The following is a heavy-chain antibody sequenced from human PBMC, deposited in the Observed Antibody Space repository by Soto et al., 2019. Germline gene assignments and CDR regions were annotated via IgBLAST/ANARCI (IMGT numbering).Heavy chain of an antibody. J-gene: IGHJ6*02. V-gene: IGHV3-23*01. CDR2: ISGSGGST. Sequence: EVQLLESGGGLVQPGGSLRLSCAASGFTFSSYAMSWVRQAPGKGLEWVSAISGSGGSTYYADSVKGRFTISRDNSKNTLYLQMNSLRAEDTAVYYCAYPSGTVVTPGRELYYYYYGMDVWGQGTTVTVSS. CDR3: AYPSGTVVTPGRELYYYYYGMDV. CDR1: GFTFSSYA. D-gene: IGHD2-21*02.